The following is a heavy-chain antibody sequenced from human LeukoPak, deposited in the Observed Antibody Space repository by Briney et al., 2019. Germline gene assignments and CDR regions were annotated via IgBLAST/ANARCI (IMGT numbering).Heavy chain of an antibody. CDR1: GFTFSSYA. CDR3: ASLYGSGNKEAPPFDY. Sequence: PGGSLRLSCAASGFTFSSYAMHWVRQAPGKGLEWVAVISYDGSNKYYADSVKGRFTISRDNSKNTLYLQMNSLRAEDTAVYYCASLYGSGNKEAPPFDYWGQGTLVTVSS. V-gene: IGHV3-30-3*01. CDR2: ISYDGSNK. J-gene: IGHJ4*02. D-gene: IGHD3-10*01.